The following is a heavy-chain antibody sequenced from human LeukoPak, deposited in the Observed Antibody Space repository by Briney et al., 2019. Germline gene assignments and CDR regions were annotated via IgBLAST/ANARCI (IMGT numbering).Heavy chain of an antibody. J-gene: IGHJ4*02. Sequence: PSETLSLTCTVSGDFVSNGNYYWSWLRQPPGKALVWIGYIYYTGKTYYNPSLEGRVTILVDTSRNHFSVKLSSVTAADTAVYYCARSQNYYGSGDYWSQGTLVTVSS. V-gene: IGHV4-61*03. D-gene: IGHD3-10*01. CDR2: IYYTGKT. CDR1: GDFVSNGNYY. CDR3: ARSQNYYGSGDY.